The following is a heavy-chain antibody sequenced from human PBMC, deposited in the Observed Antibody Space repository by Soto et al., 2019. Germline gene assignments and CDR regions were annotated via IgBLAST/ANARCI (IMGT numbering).Heavy chain of an antibody. V-gene: IGHV1-69*01. D-gene: IGHD1-26*01. Sequence: QVQLVQSGAEVKKPGSSVKVSCKASGGTFSTYAITWVRQAPGQGLEWLGGIIPIFGTTDYARKFQGRVTITAAESTSTVFMDLSSLTSEDTAVYYCARGVGAYYFDYWGQGTLVTVSS. CDR3: ARGVGAYYFDY. CDR1: GGTFSTYA. CDR2: IIPIFGTT. J-gene: IGHJ4*02.